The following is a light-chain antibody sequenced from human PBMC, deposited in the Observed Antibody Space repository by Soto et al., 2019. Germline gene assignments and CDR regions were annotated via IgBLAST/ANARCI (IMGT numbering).Light chain of an antibody. CDR3: QQYGSSPWT. J-gene: IGKJ1*01. CDR1: QSISSSY. CDR2: GAS. V-gene: IGKV3-20*01. Sequence: EIVLTQSPGTLSLSPGERATLSCRASQSISSSYLAWYQQKPGQAPRLLIYGASSRATGIPDGFSGSGSGTDFTLIISRLEPEDFAVYYCQQYGSSPWTFGQGTKGEIK.